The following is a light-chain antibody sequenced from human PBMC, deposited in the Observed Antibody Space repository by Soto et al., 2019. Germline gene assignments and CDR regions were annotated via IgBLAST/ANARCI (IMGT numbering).Light chain of an antibody. CDR3: CSYAGNSTYV. CDR2: EGS. Sequence: QSVLTQPASVSGSPGQSITISCTGTSSDVGSYNLVSWYQQHPGKAPKLMIYEGSQRPSGVSNRFSGSKSGNTASLTISGLQAEDEADYYCCSYAGNSTYVFGTGTKVPVL. J-gene: IGLJ1*01. CDR1: SSDVGSYNL. V-gene: IGLV2-23*01.